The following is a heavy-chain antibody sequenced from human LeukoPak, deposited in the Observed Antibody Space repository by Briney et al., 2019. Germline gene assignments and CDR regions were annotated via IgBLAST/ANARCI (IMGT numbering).Heavy chain of an antibody. V-gene: IGHV4-4*07. CDR1: GGSISSYY. J-gene: IGHJ3*02. Sequence: SETLSLTCTVSGGSISSYYLSWVRQPAGKGLEWIGRLYTSGSTNYNPTLKSRVTMSVDTSKNQFSLKLSSVTAADTALYYCTRDNGGDWYAFDIWGQGTVVTVSS. D-gene: IGHD2-21*02. CDR2: LYTSGST. CDR3: TRDNGGDWYAFDI.